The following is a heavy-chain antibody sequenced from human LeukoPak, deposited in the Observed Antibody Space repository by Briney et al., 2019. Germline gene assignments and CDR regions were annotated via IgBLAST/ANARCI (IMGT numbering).Heavy chain of an antibody. Sequence: GGSLRLSCAASEFPFSTYAMHWVRQAPGKGLKGVAVISYAGSHKYYADSVKGRFAISRDNSKNTLYLQMNTLRPEDTALYYCARDQDTSMVTGYFDYWGQGTLVTVSS. CDR1: EFPFSTYA. J-gene: IGHJ4*02. CDR3: ARDQDTSMVTGYFDY. D-gene: IGHD5-18*01. V-gene: IGHV3-30*09. CDR2: ISYAGSHK.